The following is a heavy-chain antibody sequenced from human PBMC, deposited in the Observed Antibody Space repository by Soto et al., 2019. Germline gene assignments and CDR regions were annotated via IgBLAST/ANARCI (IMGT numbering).Heavy chain of an antibody. CDR3: ARGVQQWLGDPFDD. CDR2: IYYSGST. D-gene: IGHD6-19*01. V-gene: IGHV4-31*03. Sequence: QVQLQESGPGLAKPSQTLSLTCTVSGGSISSGGYYWSWIRQHPGKGLEWIGYIYYSGSTYYNPSLKSRVTISVDASKIQFSLKLSSVTAADTAVYCGARGVQQWLGDPFDDWGQGPLVTVSS. J-gene: IGHJ4*02. CDR1: GGSISSGGYY.